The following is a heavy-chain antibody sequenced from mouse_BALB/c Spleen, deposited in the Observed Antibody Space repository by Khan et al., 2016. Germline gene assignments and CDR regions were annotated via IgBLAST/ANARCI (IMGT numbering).Heavy chain of an antibody. J-gene: IGHJ3*01. Sequence: EVQLQESGPGLVKPSQSLSLTCTVTGYSITSEYTWNWIRQFPGNKLEWMGFISHRENTRYNSSLKSRISITRDTSQNQFFLQLNSVTSEDIATYACAREEYYDYDPFPYWGHGTLVTVSA. D-gene: IGHD2-4*01. CDR3: AREEYYDYDPFPY. CDR2: ISHRENT. CDR1: GYSITSEYT. V-gene: IGHV3-2*02.